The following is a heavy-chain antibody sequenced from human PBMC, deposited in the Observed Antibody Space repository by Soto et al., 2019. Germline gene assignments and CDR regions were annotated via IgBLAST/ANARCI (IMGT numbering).Heavy chain of an antibody. Sequence: GASVKVSCKASGYTFANYAIHWVRQAPGQRLECMGWINPGNGNTKYSQTFQGRVTITRDTSSNTIYMELSSMRSEDMAVYYCARVESGSSWGYFFDYWGQGALVTVSS. J-gene: IGHJ4*02. CDR2: INPGNGNT. CDR3: ARVESGSSWGYFFDY. D-gene: IGHD6-13*01. V-gene: IGHV1-3*01. CDR1: GYTFANYA.